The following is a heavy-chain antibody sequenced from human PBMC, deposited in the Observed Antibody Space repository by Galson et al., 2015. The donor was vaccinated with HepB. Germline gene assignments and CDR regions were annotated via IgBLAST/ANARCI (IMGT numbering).Heavy chain of an antibody. CDR3: AKDRPEYSSSSGAFDY. V-gene: IGHV3-30-3*01. CDR1: GFTFSSYA. CDR2: ISYDGSNK. Sequence: SLRLSCAASGFTFSSYAMHWVRQAPGKGLEWVAVISYDGSNKYYADSVKGRFTISRDNSKNTLYLQMNSLRAEDTAVYYCAKDRPEYSSSSGAFDYWGQGTLVTVSS. D-gene: IGHD6-6*01. J-gene: IGHJ4*02.